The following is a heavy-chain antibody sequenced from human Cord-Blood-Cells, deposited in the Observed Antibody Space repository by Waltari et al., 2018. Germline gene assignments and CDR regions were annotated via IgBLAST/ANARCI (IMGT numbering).Heavy chain of an antibody. V-gene: IGHV1-58*01. Sequence: QIQLVLSGPEVKKPWTSVKVPCKASGLTSTSSAVPWLRQARGQRLEWIGWIVVGSGNTNYAQKFKERVTITRDVSTSTAYMELSGLRSEDTAVYYCAAASRGIYYFDYWGQGTLVTVSS. D-gene: IGHD3-10*01. CDR1: GLTSTSSA. CDR3: AAASRGIYYFDY. J-gene: IGHJ4*02. CDR2: IVVGSGNT.